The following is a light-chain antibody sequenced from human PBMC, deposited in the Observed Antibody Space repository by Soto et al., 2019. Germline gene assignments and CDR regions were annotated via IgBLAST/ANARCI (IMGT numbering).Light chain of an antibody. V-gene: IGKV3-15*01. CDR3: QQYNTWPRT. CDR1: QSVSSY. J-gene: IGKJ1*01. Sequence: EIVLTQSPATLCLSPGERASLSCRASQSVSSYLAWYQQKPGQAPRLLIYDASTRATAIPARFSGSGSGTEFTLSISSLQSEDFAVYYCQQYNTWPRTFGQGTKVDIK. CDR2: DAS.